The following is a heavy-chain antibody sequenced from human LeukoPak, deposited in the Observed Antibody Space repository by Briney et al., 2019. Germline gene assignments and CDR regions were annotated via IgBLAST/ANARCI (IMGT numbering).Heavy chain of an antibody. J-gene: IGHJ4*02. Sequence: GGSLRLSCAVSGITLSNYGMSWVRQAPGKGLEWVAGISGSGGRTNYADSVKGRFTISRDNPKNTLYLQMNSLRAEDTAVYFCSKRGVVIRVILVGFHKEANYFDSWGQGVLVTVSS. CDR1: GITLSNYG. CDR3: SKRGVVIRVILVGFHKEANYFDS. V-gene: IGHV3-23*01. D-gene: IGHD3-22*01. CDR2: ISGSGGRT.